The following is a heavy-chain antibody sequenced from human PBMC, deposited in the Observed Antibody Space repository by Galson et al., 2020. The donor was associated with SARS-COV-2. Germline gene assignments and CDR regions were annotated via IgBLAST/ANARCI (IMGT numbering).Heavy chain of an antibody. Sequence: GESLKISCAVSGFTISTYWMSWVRQAQGKGLEWVANIQEDGREKKYVDSVKGRFIISRDNAKNSLYLQMNSLRADDTAVYYCASLNDEKDVWGQGATVTVSS. CDR2: IQEDGREK. CDR1: GFTISTYW. J-gene: IGHJ6*02. CDR3: ASLNDEKDV. V-gene: IGHV3-7*05.